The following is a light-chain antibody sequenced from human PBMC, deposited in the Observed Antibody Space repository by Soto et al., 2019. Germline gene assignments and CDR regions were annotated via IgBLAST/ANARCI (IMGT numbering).Light chain of an antibody. CDR2: DAS. CDR1: QSISSW. Sequence: DIQMTQSPSTLSASVGDRITITCRASQSISSWLAWYQQKPGKAPKLLIYDASSLERGVPSRFSGSGSGTEFTLTISSLQPDDFATYYCQQYNSYPYTFGQGTKLAIK. CDR3: QQYNSYPYT. J-gene: IGKJ2*01. V-gene: IGKV1-5*01.